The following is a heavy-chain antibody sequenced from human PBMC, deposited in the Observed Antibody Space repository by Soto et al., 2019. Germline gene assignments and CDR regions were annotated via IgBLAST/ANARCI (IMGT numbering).Heavy chain of an antibody. J-gene: IGHJ4*02. V-gene: IGHV3-23*01. Sequence: GSLRLSCAASGFTFTNYAMTWVRQAPGKGLEWVSTISGGGSITYYADSLKGRFTISRDNSKNTLYLQINSLRAEDTAVYYCAKTIRGGYSSSWYYFDYWGQGTLVTVS. CDR2: ISGGGSIT. CDR3: AKTIRGGYSSSWYYFDY. D-gene: IGHD6-13*01. CDR1: GFTFTNYA.